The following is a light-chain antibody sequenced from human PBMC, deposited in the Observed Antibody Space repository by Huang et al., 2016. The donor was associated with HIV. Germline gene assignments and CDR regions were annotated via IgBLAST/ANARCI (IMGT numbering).Light chain of an antibody. CDR2: GAS. Sequence: ELVMTQSPATLSVSTGERATLSCSASQRVTRNLAWYQQKPGQAPGLLIYGASTRATGIPAKFSGSGSGTEFTLTISSLQSEYFAVYYCQQYNYWPQTFGQGTKVEIK. CDR1: QRVTRN. CDR3: QQYNYWPQT. V-gene: IGKV3-15*01. J-gene: IGKJ1*01.